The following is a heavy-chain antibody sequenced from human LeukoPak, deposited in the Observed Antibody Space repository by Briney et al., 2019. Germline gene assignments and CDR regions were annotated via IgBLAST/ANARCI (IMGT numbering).Heavy chain of an antibody. J-gene: IGHJ4*02. Sequence: PGGSLRLSCVASGFTFDNYAMSWVRQAPGKGLEWVSAITGSGRDTYYADSVKGRFTISRDNSKNTLYLQMNSLRAEDTAVYYCAKTRAVRRQGFDYWGQGTLVTVSS. V-gene: IGHV3-23*01. CDR1: GFTFDNYA. D-gene: IGHD4-17*01. CDR2: ITGSGRDT. CDR3: AKTRAVRRQGFDY.